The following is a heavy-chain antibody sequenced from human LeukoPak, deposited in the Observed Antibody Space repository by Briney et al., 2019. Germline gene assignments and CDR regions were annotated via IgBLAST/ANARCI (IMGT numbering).Heavy chain of an antibody. D-gene: IGHD6-13*01. J-gene: IGHJ4*02. CDR3: VKDRETTASGTFGN. V-gene: IGHV3-30*18. CDR1: GFTFSNYG. Sequence: GGSLRLSCAASGFTFSNYGLHCVRQAPGKGLEWVAVISEDGTKKNYAESVKGRFTISRDNSNNTLYLQMNSLRAEDTALYYCVKDRETTASGTFGNWGQGTLVTVSS. CDR2: ISEDGTKK.